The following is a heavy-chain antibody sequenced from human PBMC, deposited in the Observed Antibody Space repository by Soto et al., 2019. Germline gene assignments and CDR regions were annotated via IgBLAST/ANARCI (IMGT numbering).Heavy chain of an antibody. Sequence: QVQLVQSGAEVKKPGASVKVSCKVSGYSLTEISMHWVRQAPGKGLEWMGGFDPEDDETIYAQKFQGRLTMTEDTSTDTAYMELSGLRSEDTAVYYCATESGCYNWFDPWGQGTLVTVSS. V-gene: IGHV1-24*01. CDR1: GYSLTEIS. CDR2: FDPEDDET. J-gene: IGHJ5*02. CDR3: ATESGCYNWFDP. D-gene: IGHD6-19*01.